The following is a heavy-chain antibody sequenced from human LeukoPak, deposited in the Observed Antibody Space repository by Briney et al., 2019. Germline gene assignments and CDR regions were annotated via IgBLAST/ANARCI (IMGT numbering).Heavy chain of an antibody. D-gene: IGHD1-26*01. Sequence: GGSLRLSCTASGFTVSSNYMSWVRQAPGKGLEWVSVIYSGGSTYYADSVKGRFTISRNNSKNTLYLQMNSLRAEDTAVYYCARGVGSGSRLRAGDYWGQGTLVTVSS. J-gene: IGHJ4*02. CDR2: IYSGGST. V-gene: IGHV3-53*01. CDR1: GFTVSSNY. CDR3: ARGVGSGSRLRAGDY.